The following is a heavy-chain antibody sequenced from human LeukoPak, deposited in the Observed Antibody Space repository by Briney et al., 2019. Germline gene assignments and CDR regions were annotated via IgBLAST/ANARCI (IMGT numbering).Heavy chain of an antibody. Sequence: PSETLSLTCAVYGESFSDDYWSWIRQPPATGLEWIGEINHSGSTNQNPSLKSRVTISVDTSKHQFSLKLSSVTAADTAVFYCGRGGRDTSANWFDPWGRGTPVTVSS. J-gene: IGHJ5*02. D-gene: IGHD3-22*01. V-gene: IGHV4-34*01. CDR1: GESFSDDY. CDR3: GRGGRDTSANWFDP. CDR2: INHSGST.